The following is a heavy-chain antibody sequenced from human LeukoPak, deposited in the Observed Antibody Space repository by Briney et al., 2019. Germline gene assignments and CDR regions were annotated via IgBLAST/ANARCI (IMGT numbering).Heavy chain of an antibody. D-gene: IGHD4-23*01. CDR3: ARFSMVVTRNAFDI. Sequence: ASETLSLTCTVAYDSISSYYWSWIRQPPGKGPEWIGSMYHSGNTYYNPSLKSRVTISVDTSKNQFSLKLRSVTAADTAVYYCARFSMVVTRNAFDIWGQGTMVTVSS. CDR1: YDSISSYY. V-gene: IGHV4-38-2*02. CDR2: MYHSGNT. J-gene: IGHJ3*02.